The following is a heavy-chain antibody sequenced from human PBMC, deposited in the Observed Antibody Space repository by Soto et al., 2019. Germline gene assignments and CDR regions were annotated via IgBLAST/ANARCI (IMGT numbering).Heavy chain of an antibody. D-gene: IGHD3-22*01. CDR2: IKSKTHGGTT. J-gene: IGHJ3*02. Sequence: GGSLRLSCAASGFTFSNAWMSWVRQAPGKGLEWVGRIKSKTHGGTTDYAAPVKGRFTISREDSKNPLYLQMNSLKTEDTAVYYCARRVPDFYDSSGFDIWGQGTLVTVSS. V-gene: IGHV3-15*01. CDR3: ARRVPDFYDSSGFDI. CDR1: GFTFSNAW.